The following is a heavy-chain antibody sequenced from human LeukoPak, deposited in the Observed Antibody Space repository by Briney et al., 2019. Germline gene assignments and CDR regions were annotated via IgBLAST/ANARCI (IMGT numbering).Heavy chain of an antibody. CDR2: IYTSGST. J-gene: IGHJ3*02. V-gene: IGHV4-61*02. Sequence: KPSETLSLTCTVSGGSISSGSYYWSWIRQPAGKGLEWIGRIYTSGSTNYNPSLKSRVTISVDTSKNQFSLKLSSVTAADTAVYYCARHENWDLRSGDAFDIWGQGTMVTVSS. CDR1: GGSISSGSYY. D-gene: IGHD3-3*01. CDR3: ARHENWDLRSGDAFDI.